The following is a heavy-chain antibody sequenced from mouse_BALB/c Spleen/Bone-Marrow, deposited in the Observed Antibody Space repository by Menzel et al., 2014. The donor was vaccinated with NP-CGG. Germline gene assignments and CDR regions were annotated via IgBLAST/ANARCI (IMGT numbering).Heavy chain of an antibody. CDR2: INPSSGYT. D-gene: IGHD2-4*01. CDR3: ARPITTGIQAWFAY. CDR1: GYTFTSYW. V-gene: IGHV1-7*01. Sequence: VQLQESGAELAKPGAPVKMSCKASGYTFTSYWMHWVKQRPGQGLEWIGNINPSSGYTEYNQKFKDKATLTADKSSSTAYMQLSSLTSEDSAVYYCARPITTGIQAWFAYWGQGILVTVSA. J-gene: IGHJ3*01.